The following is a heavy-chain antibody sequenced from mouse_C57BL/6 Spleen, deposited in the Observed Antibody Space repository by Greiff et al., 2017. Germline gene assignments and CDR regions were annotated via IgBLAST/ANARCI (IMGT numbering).Heavy chain of an antibody. CDR3: ARNDYYGSSPAWFAY. CDR1: GYTFTSYD. D-gene: IGHD1-1*01. CDR2: IYPRDGST. Sequence: QVQLQQSGPELVKPGASVKLSCKASGYTFTSYDINWVKQRPGPGLEWIGWIYPRDGSTKYNEKFKGKATLTVDTSSSTAYMELHSLTSEDSAVYFCARNDYYGSSPAWFAYWGQGTLVTVSA. V-gene: IGHV1-85*01. J-gene: IGHJ3*01.